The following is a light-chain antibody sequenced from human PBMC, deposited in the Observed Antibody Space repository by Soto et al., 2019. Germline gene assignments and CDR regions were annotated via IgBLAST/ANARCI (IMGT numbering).Light chain of an antibody. V-gene: IGKV3-11*01. CDR3: QQRTDKPPWT. J-gene: IGKJ1*01. CDR1: QSIGLA. Sequence: EIVLTQAPATLSLSPGERATLSCRASQSIGLAIAWYQHKPGQAPRLLIFDASQRATGIPARFRGSGSGTAFTLSISSLEPEDFAVYYWQQRTDKPPWTFGQGTKVESK. CDR2: DAS.